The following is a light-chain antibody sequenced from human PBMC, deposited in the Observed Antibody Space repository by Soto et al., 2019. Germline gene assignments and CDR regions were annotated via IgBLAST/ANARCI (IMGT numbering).Light chain of an antibody. CDR1: NRDVGSYNF. CDR2: EVR. J-gene: IGLJ3*02. V-gene: IGLV2-14*01. Sequence: QSALTQPASVSGSPGQSITIACTGTNRDVGSYNFVSWYQKRPGEAPKLIISEVRSRPSGISYRFTGSKSGNTASLTISGLQAENEADYYCSSYTTTSTLVFGGGTKVTVL. CDR3: SSYTTTSTLV.